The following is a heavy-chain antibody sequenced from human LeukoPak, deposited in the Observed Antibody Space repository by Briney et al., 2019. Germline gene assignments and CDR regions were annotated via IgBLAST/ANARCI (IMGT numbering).Heavy chain of an antibody. D-gene: IGHD2/OR15-2a*01. J-gene: IGHJ6*02. Sequence: GGALRLSCAASGFTIGPYAMYWVRQGPGRGLEWVSVIKADGSGTFYADSVRGRFTTSRDNSKNSLYLQMNSLTSEDTALYYCATWAFYHNLDVWGQGTTVVVSS. CDR3: ATWAFYHNLDV. CDR2: IKADGSGT. V-gene: IGHV3-43*02. CDR1: GFTIGPYA.